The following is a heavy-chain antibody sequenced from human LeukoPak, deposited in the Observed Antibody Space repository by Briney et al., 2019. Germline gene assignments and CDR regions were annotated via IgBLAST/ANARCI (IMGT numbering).Heavy chain of an antibody. J-gene: IGHJ4*02. V-gene: IGHV1-18*01. CDR2: ISAYNGNT. D-gene: IGHD3-10*01. Sequence: ASVKVSCKASGYTFTSYGISWVRQAPGQGLEWMGWISAYNGNTNYAQKLQGRVTMTTDTSTSTAYMELRSLRSDDTAVYYCARDRPSSPYYYGSGSYYSYLDDYWGQGTLVTVSS. CDR1: GYTFTSYG. CDR3: ARDRPSSPYYYGSGSYYSYLDDY.